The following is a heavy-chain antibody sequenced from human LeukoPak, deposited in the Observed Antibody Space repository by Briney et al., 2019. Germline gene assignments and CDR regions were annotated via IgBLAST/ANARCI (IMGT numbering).Heavy chain of an antibody. V-gene: IGHV3-30*02. CDR3: AKDKGPPRGVVIDLDAFDI. CDR2: IRYDGSNK. CDR1: GFTFSSYG. J-gene: IGHJ3*02. Sequence: GGSLRLSCAASGFTFSSYGMHWVRQAPGKGLEWVAFIRYDGSNKYYADSVKGRFTISRDNSKNTLYLQMNSLRAEDTAVYYCAKDKGPPRGVVIDLDAFDIWGQGTMVTVSS. D-gene: IGHD3-3*01.